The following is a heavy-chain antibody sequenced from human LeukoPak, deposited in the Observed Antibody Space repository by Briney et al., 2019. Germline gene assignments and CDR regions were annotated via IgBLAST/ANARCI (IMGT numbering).Heavy chain of an antibody. CDR2: ISGSGGST. CDR3: AKDAPYGQSYYEWSPFDY. J-gene: IGHJ4*02. Sequence: GGSLRLSCAASGFTFSSYAMSWVRQAPGKGLEWVSAISGSGGSTYYADSVKGRFTISRDNSKNTLYLQMNSLRAEDTAVYYCAKDAPYGQSYYEWSPFDYWGQGTLVTVSS. V-gene: IGHV3-23*01. D-gene: IGHD1-26*01. CDR1: GFTFSSYA.